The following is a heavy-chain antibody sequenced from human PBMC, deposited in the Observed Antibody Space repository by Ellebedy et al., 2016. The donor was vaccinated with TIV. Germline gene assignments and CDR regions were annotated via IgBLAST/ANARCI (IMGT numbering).Heavy chain of an antibody. CDR3: SRVVAMAGHEKIDS. V-gene: IGHV3-49*03. CDR2: IRSQANGGTS. J-gene: IGHJ4*02. Sequence: GGSLRLSXTASGFPFGDYPMSWFRQAPGKGLEWVGFIRSQANGGTSEYAASVKGRFTISRDDSKSVAYLQMNSLKTEDTAVYYCSRVVAMAGHEKIDSWGQGTRVTVSS. D-gene: IGHD6-19*01. CDR1: GFPFGDYP.